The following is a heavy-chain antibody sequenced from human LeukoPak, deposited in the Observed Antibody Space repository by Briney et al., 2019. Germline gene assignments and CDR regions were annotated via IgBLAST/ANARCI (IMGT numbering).Heavy chain of an antibody. D-gene: IGHD3-22*01. J-gene: IGHJ4*02. Sequence: GGSLRLSCAASGFTFSSYWMSWVRQAPGEGLEWVANTNQDESEKNYVDSVKGRFTISRDNAKNSLYLQMNSLRAEDTAVYYCVRDRGYSTFDYWGQGTLVTVSS. CDR1: GFTFSSYW. CDR2: TNQDESEK. V-gene: IGHV3-7*01. CDR3: VRDRGYSTFDY.